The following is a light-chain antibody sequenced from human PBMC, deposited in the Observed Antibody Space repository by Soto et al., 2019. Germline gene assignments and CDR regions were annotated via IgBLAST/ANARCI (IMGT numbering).Light chain of an antibody. CDR1: QDIRGA. CDR2: DVS. Sequence: AIQLTQSPSSLSASVGDRVTITCRASQDIRGALAWYQQKPGKAPKILLYDVSTLESGVPSRFSGSGSGTDFTLPISSLQPVDFATYYCQQFNSYPITFGQGTRLEIK. J-gene: IGKJ5*01. V-gene: IGKV1-13*02. CDR3: QQFNSYPIT.